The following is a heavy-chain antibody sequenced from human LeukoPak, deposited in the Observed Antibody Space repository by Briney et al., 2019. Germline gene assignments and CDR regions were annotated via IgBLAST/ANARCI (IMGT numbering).Heavy chain of an antibody. CDR2: IYPGDSDT. Sequence: GESLKISCRGSGYSFNTYWIGWVRQMPGKGLEWMGIIYPGDSDTRYSPSFQGQVTMSADKSINTAYLQWSSLKASDTAMYYCARRQGCSSTSCPPDYWGPGTLCTVSS. V-gene: IGHV5-51*01. J-gene: IGHJ4*02. CDR1: GYSFNTYW. CDR3: ARRQGCSSTSCPPDY. D-gene: IGHD2-2*01.